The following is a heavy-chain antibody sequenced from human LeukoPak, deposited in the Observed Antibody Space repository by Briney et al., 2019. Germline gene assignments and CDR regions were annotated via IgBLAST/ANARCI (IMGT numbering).Heavy chain of an antibody. Sequence: GGSLRLSCAASGFTFSNYWMNWVRQAPGKGLEWVANIKQDGSEKNYVDSVKGRSTLSRDNAKNSLYLQMNSLRVEDTAVYYCARVFSAVTGSPFDYWGQGTLVTVSS. CDR3: ARVFSAVTGSPFDY. J-gene: IGHJ4*02. CDR1: GFTFSNYW. D-gene: IGHD3-9*01. V-gene: IGHV3-7*03. CDR2: IKQDGSEK.